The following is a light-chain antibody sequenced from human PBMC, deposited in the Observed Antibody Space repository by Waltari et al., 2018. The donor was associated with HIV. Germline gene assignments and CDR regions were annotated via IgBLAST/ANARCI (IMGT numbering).Light chain of an antibody. Sequence: DIVMTQSPDSLAVSLGERATINCKSSPRVLYSSNNNNYLAWYQQKPGQPPKLLSYWASSRESGVPDLFSCSWSVTEFTLTIISLQAEDVAVYYCQQYYTTPLTFGGGTKVEIK. CDR2: WAS. CDR1: PRVLYSSNNNNY. V-gene: IGKV4-1*01. J-gene: IGKJ4*01. CDR3: QQYYTTPLT.